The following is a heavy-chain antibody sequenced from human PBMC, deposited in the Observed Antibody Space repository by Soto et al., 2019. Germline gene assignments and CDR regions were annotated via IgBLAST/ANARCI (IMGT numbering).Heavy chain of an antibody. CDR1: GFTFSSFA. D-gene: IGHD6-19*01. CDR3: AKRPFTSSGSFDY. CDR2: FSGSGGST. J-gene: IGHJ4*02. V-gene: IGHV3-23*01. Sequence: GGSLRLSCAASGFTFSSFAMSLVRQAPGKGLEWVSTFSGSGGSTYYADSVKGRFTISRDDSKNTLYLQMNSLRAEDTAVYYCAKRPFTSSGSFDYWGQGTLVTVS.